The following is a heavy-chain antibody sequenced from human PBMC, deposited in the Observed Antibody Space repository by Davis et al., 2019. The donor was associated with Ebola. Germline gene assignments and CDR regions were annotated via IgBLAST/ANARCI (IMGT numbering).Heavy chain of an antibody. V-gene: IGHV1-46*01. CDR2: INPSGGSA. CDR3: ARADIVARSWFDP. Sequence: ASVKVSCKASGYTFTSYYMHWVRQAPGQGLEWMGIINPSGGSASYAQKFQGRVTMTRDTSTSTVYMELSSLRSEDTAVYYCARADIVARSWFDPWGQGTLVTVSS. CDR1: GYTFTSYY. J-gene: IGHJ5*02. D-gene: IGHD5-12*01.